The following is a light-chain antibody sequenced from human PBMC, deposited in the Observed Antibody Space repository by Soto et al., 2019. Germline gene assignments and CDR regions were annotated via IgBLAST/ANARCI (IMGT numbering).Light chain of an antibody. V-gene: IGKV3-11*01. CDR2: DAS. J-gene: IGKJ5*01. CDR3: QQRSNWPSIT. Sequence: TVLTQSPATLSLSTGERATLSCRASQSVGDYLAWYQQKPGQAPRLLIYDASNRAAGVPYRFRGSGSGTDFTLTINSLEPEDSAVYYCQQRSNWPSITFGQGTRLEI. CDR1: QSVGDY.